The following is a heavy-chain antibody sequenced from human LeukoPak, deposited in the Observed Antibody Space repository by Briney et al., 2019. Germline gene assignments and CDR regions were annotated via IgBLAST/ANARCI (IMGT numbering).Heavy chain of an antibody. CDR2: INHSGST. CDR1: GGSFSGYY. V-gene: IGHV4-34*01. J-gene: IGHJ5*02. CDR3: ARHATYYYGSGSHNWFDP. Sequence: SESLSLTCAVYGGSFSGYYWSWIRQPPGKGLEWIGEINHSGSTNYNPSLKSRVTISVDTSKNQFSLKLSSVTAADTAVYYCARHATYYYGSGSHNWFDPWGQGTLVPVSS. D-gene: IGHD3-10*01.